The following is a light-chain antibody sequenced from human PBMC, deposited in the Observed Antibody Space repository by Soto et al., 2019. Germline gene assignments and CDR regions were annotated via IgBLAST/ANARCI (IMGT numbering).Light chain of an antibody. V-gene: IGLV1-40*01. J-gene: IGLJ1*01. CDR2: GDN. Sequence: QSVLTQPPSVSGAPGQRVSISCTGSTSNIGAPYDVHWYQHLPGTAPKLLIYGDNNRPSAVPDRFSGSKSGTSASLAITRLQAEDEADYYCQSYDISLHNYVFGTGTKATVL. CDR1: TSNIGAPYD. CDR3: QSYDISLHNYV.